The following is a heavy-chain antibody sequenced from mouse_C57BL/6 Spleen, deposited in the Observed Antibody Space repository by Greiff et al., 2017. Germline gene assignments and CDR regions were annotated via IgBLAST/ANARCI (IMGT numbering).Heavy chain of an antibody. V-gene: IGHV1-82*01. J-gene: IGHJ4*01. CDR1: GYAFSSSW. Sequence: VQLQQSGPELVKPGASVKISCKASGYAFSSSWMNWVKQGPGKGLEWIGRIYPGDGDTNYKGKFKGKATLTADKSSSTAYMQLSSLTSEDSAVYCGAKGEYAWGQGTSATVSS. D-gene: IGHD5-1*01. CDR3: AKGEYA. CDR2: IYPGDGDT.